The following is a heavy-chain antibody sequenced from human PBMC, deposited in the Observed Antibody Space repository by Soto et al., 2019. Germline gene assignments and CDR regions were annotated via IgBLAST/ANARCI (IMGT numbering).Heavy chain of an antibody. Sequence: PGGSLRLSCSASGFTFRSYAMSWVRQAPGKGLEWVSGISGSGGSTYYADAVQGRFTISRDNSKNTLYLQMNSLRAEDTAVYYCAKDYEEVVVAAGFDPWGQGTLVTVSS. D-gene: IGHD2-15*01. CDR3: AKDYEEVVVAAGFDP. V-gene: IGHV3-23*01. J-gene: IGHJ5*02. CDR2: ISGSGGST. CDR1: GFTFRSYA.